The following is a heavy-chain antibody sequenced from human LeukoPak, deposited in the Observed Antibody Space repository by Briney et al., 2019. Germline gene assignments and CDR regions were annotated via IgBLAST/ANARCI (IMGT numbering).Heavy chain of an antibody. D-gene: IGHD3-22*01. CDR2: IKQDGSEK. CDR3: ARAYYYDSSGYRSNWFDP. V-gene: IGHV3-7*01. J-gene: IGHJ5*02. Sequence: PGGSLRLSCAASGFTFSSYWMSWVRQAPGKGLERVANIKQDGSEKYYVDSVKGRFTISRDNAKNSLYLQMNSLRAEDTAVYYCARAYYYDSSGYRSNWFDPWGQGTLVTVSS. CDR1: GFTFSSYW.